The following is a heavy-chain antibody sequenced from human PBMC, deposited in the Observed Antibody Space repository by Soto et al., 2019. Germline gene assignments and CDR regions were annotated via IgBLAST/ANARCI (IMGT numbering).Heavy chain of an antibody. CDR3: ARSGETYYDILTGSSFDY. Sequence: QVQLVQSGAEVKKPGSSVKVSCKASGGTFSSYAISWVRQAPGQGLEWMGGIIPIFGTANYAQKFQGRVTITADESTSTAYMELNSLRSEDTAVYYCARSGETYYDILTGSSFDYWGQGTLVTVSS. CDR2: IIPIFGTA. CDR1: GGTFSSYA. V-gene: IGHV1-69*12. J-gene: IGHJ4*02. D-gene: IGHD3-9*01.